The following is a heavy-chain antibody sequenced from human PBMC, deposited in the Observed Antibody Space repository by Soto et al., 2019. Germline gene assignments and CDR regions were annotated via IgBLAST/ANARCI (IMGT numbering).Heavy chain of an antibody. D-gene: IGHD1-1*01. CDR1: GFTFSSYA. CDR2: TSGSGGST. V-gene: IGHV3-23*01. J-gene: IGHJ6*02. CDR3: ARGGFAGTTGTTSYYGMDV. Sequence: GGSLRLSCAASGFTFSSYAMSWVRQAPGKGLEWVSATSGSGGSTYYADSVKGRFAISRDNSKNTLYLQMNSLRAEDTAVYYCARGGFAGTTGTTSYYGMDVWGQGTTVTVSS.